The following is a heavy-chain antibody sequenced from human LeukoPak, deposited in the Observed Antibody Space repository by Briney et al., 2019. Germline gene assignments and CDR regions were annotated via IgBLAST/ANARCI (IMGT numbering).Heavy chain of an antibody. CDR2: FGTRSSSI. D-gene: IGHD5-24*01. CDR1: GFTFSSHS. CDR3: ARERDEGFDY. Sequence: PGGSLRLSCAASGFTFSSHSMIWVRQAPGKGLEWVSSFGTRSSSIYYADSVKGRFTISRDNARNSLYLQMNSLKAEDTAVYYCARERDEGFDYWGQGTLVTVSS. V-gene: IGHV3-21*01. J-gene: IGHJ4*02.